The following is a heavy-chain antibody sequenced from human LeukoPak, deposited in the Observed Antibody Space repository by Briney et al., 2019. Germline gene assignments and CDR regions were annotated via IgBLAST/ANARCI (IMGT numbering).Heavy chain of an antibody. CDR3: ARWEADGDYFDY. D-gene: IGHD4-17*01. V-gene: IGHV1-69*06. CDR1: GGTFSSYA. CDR2: IIPIFGTA. J-gene: IGHJ4*02. Sequence: SVKVSCKASGGTFSSYAISWVRQAPGQGLEWMGGIIPIFGTANYAQKFQGRVTITADKSTSTAYMELSSLRSEDTAVYYCARWEADGDYFDYWGQGTLVTVSS.